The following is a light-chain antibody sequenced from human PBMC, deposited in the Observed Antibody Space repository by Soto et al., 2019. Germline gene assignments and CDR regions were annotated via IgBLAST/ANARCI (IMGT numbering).Light chain of an antibody. Sequence: DIQLTQSPSFLSASVGDRVTITCRASQGISTYLAWYQQKLGKAPKLLIYDASTLHDGVPSRFSGSGSGADFTLTISGLQPEDFASYHCQQTYSDISFGGGTKVDIK. CDR3: QQTYSDIS. V-gene: IGKV1-9*01. CDR2: DAS. J-gene: IGKJ4*01. CDR1: QGISTY.